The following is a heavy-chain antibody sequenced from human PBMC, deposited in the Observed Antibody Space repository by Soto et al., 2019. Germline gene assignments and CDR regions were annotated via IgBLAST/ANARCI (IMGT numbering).Heavy chain of an antibody. V-gene: IGHV1-8*01. D-gene: IGHD1-1*01. CDR1: GYTFTSYD. CDR3: ARARRERYLDY. J-gene: IGHJ4*02. Sequence: VSVKVSCKASGYTFTSYDINWVRQATGQGLEGMGWMNPNSGNTGYAQKFQGRVTMTGNTSIRQAYMELSSLGSEDTAVYYCARARRERYLDYWGQGTLVTVSS. CDR2: MNPNSGNT.